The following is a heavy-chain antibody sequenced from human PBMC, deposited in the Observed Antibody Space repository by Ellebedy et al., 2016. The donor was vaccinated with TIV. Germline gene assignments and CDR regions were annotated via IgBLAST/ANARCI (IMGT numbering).Heavy chain of an antibody. V-gene: IGHV3-23*01. D-gene: IGHD3-10*01. CDR1: GLTFSNYA. CDR2: ISGNSNT. J-gene: IGHJ5*02. Sequence: PGGSLRLSCAASGLTFSNYAMSWVRQAPGTGLEWVSAISGNSNTYYADSVKGRFTISRDNSKNTVFLQMNSLRAEDTAVYYCAKEVWVRGVGWFDPWGQGTLVTVSS. CDR3: AKEVWVRGVGWFDP.